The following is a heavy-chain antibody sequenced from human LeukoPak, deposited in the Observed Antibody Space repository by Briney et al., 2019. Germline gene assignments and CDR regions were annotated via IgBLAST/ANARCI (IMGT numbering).Heavy chain of an antibody. J-gene: IGHJ4*02. CDR1: GGSISSGSYY. CDR3: VTETGDGDY. CDR2: IYTSGST. Sequence: PSETLSLTCTVSGGSISSGSYYWSWIRQPAGKGLEWIGRIYTSGSTNYNPSLKSRVTISVDTSKNQFSLKLSSVTAADTAVYYCVTETGDGDYWGQGTLVTVSS. V-gene: IGHV4-61*02. D-gene: IGHD7-27*01.